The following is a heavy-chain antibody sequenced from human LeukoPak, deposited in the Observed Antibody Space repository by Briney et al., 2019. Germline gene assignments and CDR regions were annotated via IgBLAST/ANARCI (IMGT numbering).Heavy chain of an antibody. Sequence: ASVKVSCKASGYTFTGYYMHWVRQAPGQGLEWMGWINPNSGGTNYAQKFQGRVTMTRDTSISTAYMELSRLRSDDTAVYYCARDNSVGGIAWWFDPWGQGTLVTVSS. CDR1: GYTFTGYY. CDR2: INPNSGGT. J-gene: IGHJ5*02. V-gene: IGHV1-2*02. D-gene: IGHD1-26*01. CDR3: ARDNSVGGIAWWFDP.